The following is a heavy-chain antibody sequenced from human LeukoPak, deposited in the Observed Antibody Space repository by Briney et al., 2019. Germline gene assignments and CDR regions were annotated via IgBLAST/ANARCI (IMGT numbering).Heavy chain of an antibody. CDR2: INSDGSST. CDR3: ARGDYGDYLSYYYYMDV. D-gene: IGHD4-17*01. J-gene: IGHJ6*03. CDR1: GFTLSSYW. Sequence: GGSLRLSCAASGFTLSSYWMHWVRQAPGKGLVWVSRINSDGSSTSYADSVKGRFTISRDNAKNTLYLQMNSLRAEDTAVYYCARGDYGDYLSYYYYMDVWGKGTTVTISS. V-gene: IGHV3-74*01.